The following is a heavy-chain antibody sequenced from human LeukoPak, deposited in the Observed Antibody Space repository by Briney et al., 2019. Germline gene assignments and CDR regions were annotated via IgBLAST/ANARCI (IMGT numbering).Heavy chain of an antibody. V-gene: IGHV4-4*02. CDR1: GGSISSSNW. CDR2: IYHSGST. D-gene: IGHD6-13*01. Sequence: PSETLSLTCAVSGGSISSSNWWSWVRQPPGKGLEWIGEIYHSGSTNYNPSLKSRVTISVDKSKNQFSLKLSSVTAADTAVYYCARGPNFIAAAKTGYFDYWGQGTLATVSS. J-gene: IGHJ4*02. CDR3: ARGPNFIAAAKTGYFDY.